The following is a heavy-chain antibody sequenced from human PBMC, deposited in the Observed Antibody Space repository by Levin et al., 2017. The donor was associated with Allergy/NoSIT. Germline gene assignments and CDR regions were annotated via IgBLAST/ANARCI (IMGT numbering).Heavy chain of an antibody. CDR2: ISWDGSTT. V-gene: IGHV3-43*01. CDR1: GFTFDDHT. Sequence: GGSLRLSCVASGFTFDDHTMHWVRQAPGKGLEWVSLISWDGSTTYYADSVMGRFTISRDNSENSLYLQMNSLRTEDTALECCVREEYYNSNLVFDDWGQGTLVTVSS. CDR3: VREEYYNSNLVFDD. D-gene: IGHD3-22*01. J-gene: IGHJ4*02.